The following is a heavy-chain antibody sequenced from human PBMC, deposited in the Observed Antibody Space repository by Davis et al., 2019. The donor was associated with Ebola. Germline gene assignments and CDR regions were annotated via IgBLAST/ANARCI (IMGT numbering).Heavy chain of an antibody. CDR2: ITFNGGTT. V-gene: IGHV3-64*02. Sequence: GESLKISCTASGFSFSTYAMHWVRQAPGKGLEYVSVITFNGGTTYYGDSVKGRFSISRDNSKNTLYLHMGSLRPEDMAVFYCARVTAARPPGYYGLDVWGQGTTVTVSS. CDR1: GFSFSTYA. J-gene: IGHJ6*02. CDR3: ARVTAARPPGYYGLDV. D-gene: IGHD6-6*01.